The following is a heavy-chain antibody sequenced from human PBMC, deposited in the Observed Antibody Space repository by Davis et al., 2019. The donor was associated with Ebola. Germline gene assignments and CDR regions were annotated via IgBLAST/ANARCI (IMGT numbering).Heavy chain of an antibody. V-gene: IGHV3-7*01. D-gene: IGHD2-2*01. CDR1: GFTFSSYW. Sequence: PGGSLRLSCAASGFTFSSYWMSWVRQAPGKGLEWVANIKQDGSEKYYVDSVKGRFTISRDNAKNSLYLQMNRLRAEDTAVYYCRVVQEDIDYWGQGTLVTVSS. CDR2: IKQDGSEK. J-gene: IGHJ4*02. CDR3: RVVQEDIDY.